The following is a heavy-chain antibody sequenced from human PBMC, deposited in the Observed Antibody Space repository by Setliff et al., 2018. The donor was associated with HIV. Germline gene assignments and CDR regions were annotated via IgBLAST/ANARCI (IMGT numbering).Heavy chain of an antibody. D-gene: IGHD1-26*01. V-gene: IGHV3-48*01. CDR3: ARDKWASGFDF. J-gene: IGHJ4*01. Sequence: PGGSLRLSCTASGFTFGDYAMSWVRQAPGKGLEWVSYISMSSHTSVIYSDSAKGRFTISRDNARNSFYLQMNSLRVDDTAVYFCARDKWASGFDFWGHGTLVTVSS. CDR2: ISMSSHTSV. CDR1: GFTFGDYA.